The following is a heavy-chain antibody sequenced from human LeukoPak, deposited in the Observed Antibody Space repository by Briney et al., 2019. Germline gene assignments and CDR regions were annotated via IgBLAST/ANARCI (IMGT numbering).Heavy chain of an antibody. D-gene: IGHD3-10*01. CDR3: ARVELLWFGETS. Sequence: PSETLSLTCAVYGGSFSGYYWSWIRQPPGKGLEWIGEINHSGSTNYNPSLKSRVTISVDTSKNQFSLKLSSVTAADTAVYYCARVELLWFGETSWGQGTLVTVSS. J-gene: IGHJ5*02. CDR1: GGSFSGYY. CDR2: INHSGST. V-gene: IGHV4-34*01.